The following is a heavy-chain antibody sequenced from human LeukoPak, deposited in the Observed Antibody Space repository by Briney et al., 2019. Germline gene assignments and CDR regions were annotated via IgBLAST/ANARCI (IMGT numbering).Heavy chain of an antibody. CDR1: GYTFTSYY. CDR2: IIPIFGTA. V-gene: IGHV1-69*13. D-gene: IGHD5-18*01. CDR3: ARQSWEPRGYSYGYLGY. Sequence: ASVKVSCKASGYTFTSYYMHWVRQAPGQGLEWMGGIIPIFGTANYAQKFQGRVTITADESTSTAYMELSSLRSEDTAVYYCARQSWEPRGYSYGYLGYWGQGTLVTVSS. J-gene: IGHJ4*02.